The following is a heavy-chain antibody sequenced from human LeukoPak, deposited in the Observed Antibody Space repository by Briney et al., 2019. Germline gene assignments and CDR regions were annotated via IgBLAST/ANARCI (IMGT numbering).Heavy chain of an antibody. D-gene: IGHD3-22*01. CDR1: GFTFSSYA. CDR3: AKSVYYDGGGYYYTDY. Sequence: GGSLRLSCAASGFTFSSYAMSWVRQAPGKGLEWVSVINTSGDNTDNADSVRGRFTISRDNSKNTLYLEMNSLRAEDTAVYYCAKSVYYDGGGYYYTDYWGQGTLVTVSS. V-gene: IGHV3-23*01. CDR2: INTSGDNT. J-gene: IGHJ4*02.